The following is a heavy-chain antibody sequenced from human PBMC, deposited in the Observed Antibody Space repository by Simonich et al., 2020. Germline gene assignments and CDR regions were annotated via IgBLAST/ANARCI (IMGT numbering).Heavy chain of an antibody. CDR2: IRGSGGST. V-gene: IGHV3-23*04. CDR1: GFTFSSYA. CDR3: ATYYFDY. J-gene: IGHJ4*02. Sequence: VQLVESGGGVVQPGRSLRLSCAASGFTFSSYAMSWVRQAPGKGVEWVSAIRGSGGSTYYADSGKGRFTISRDNSKNTLYLQMNSLRAEDTAVYYCATYYFDYWGQGTLVTVSS.